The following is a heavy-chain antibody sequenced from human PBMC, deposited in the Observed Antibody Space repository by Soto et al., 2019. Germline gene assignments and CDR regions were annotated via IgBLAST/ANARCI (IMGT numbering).Heavy chain of an antibody. CDR2: ISSSGSTI. CDR3: ASEGHYYGSGSDALIDYYYYYGMDV. Sequence: EVQLVESGVGLVQPGGSLSLSCAASGFTFSSYEMNCVRQAPGKWLEWGSYISSSGSTIYYPDSVNGRFTISRDNAKNSLYLQMNSLRGEDTAVYYCASEGHYYGSGSDALIDYYYYYGMDVWGHGATVAVSS. V-gene: IGHV3-48*03. J-gene: IGHJ6*02. D-gene: IGHD3-10*01. CDR1: GFTFSSYE.